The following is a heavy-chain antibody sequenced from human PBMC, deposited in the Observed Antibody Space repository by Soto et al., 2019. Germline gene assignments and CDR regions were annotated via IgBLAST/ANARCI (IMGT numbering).Heavy chain of an antibody. J-gene: IGHJ4*02. CDR1: GYIFANYW. CDR2: IYAGDSDT. V-gene: IGHV5-51*01. CDR3: ASLPRGYCTSTTCNTAFDY. D-gene: IGHD2-2*02. Sequence: LGESLKISCKGSGYIFANYWIGWVRQMPGKGLEWMGIIYAGDSDTKYSPSFQGQVTISADKSISTAYLQWSSLKASDTAMYYCASLPRGYCTSTTCNTAFDYWGQGTLVTSPQ.